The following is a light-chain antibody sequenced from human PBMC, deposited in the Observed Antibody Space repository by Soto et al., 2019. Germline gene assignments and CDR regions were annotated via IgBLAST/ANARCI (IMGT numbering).Light chain of an antibody. J-gene: IGKJ1*01. CDR3: QQYNRYST. CDR1: QSISSW. Sequence: DIQMTQPPSTLSASVGDRVTITCRASQSISSWLAWYQQRPGKAPKLLIHKASNLESGVPSRFSGSGSGTEFTLTISSLQPDDSATYYCQQYNRYSTFGQGTKVDIK. CDR2: KAS. V-gene: IGKV1-5*03.